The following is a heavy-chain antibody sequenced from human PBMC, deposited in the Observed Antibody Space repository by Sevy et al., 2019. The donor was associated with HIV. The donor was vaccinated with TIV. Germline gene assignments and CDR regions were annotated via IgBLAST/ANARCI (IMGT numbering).Heavy chain of an antibody. V-gene: IGHV1-2*02. Sequence: ASVKVSCKASGYTFTGYYMHWVRQAPGQGLEWMGWINPNSGGTNYAQKFQGRVTMTRDTSISTAYMELSRLRSDDTAVYYWASGYCSSTSCSIAFGYWGQGTLVTVSS. CDR2: INPNSGGT. J-gene: IGHJ4*02. CDR3: ASGYCSSTSCSIAFGY. CDR1: GYTFTGYY. D-gene: IGHD2-2*03.